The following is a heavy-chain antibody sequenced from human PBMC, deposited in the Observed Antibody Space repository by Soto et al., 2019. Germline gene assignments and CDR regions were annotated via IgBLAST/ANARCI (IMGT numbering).Heavy chain of an antibody. V-gene: IGHV4-34*01. CDR3: ASLEGRIVAAGTPMDV. J-gene: IGHJ6*02. CDR2: INHSGST. CDR1: GGSFSGYY. D-gene: IGHD6-13*01. Sequence: QVQLQQWGAGLLKPSETLSLTCAVYGGSFSGYYWSWIRQPPGKGLEWIGEINHSGSTNYNPSLKSRVTIPVHTSTNQFSLKLSSVTAADTAVYYCASLEGRIVAAGTPMDVWGQGTTVTVSS.